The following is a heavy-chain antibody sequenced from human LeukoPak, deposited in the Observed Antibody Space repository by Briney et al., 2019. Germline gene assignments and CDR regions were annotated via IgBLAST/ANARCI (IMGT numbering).Heavy chain of an antibody. V-gene: IGHV3-21*01. CDR1: GFSFSVSG. CDR3: ARGRIDYVWGSYRYIFGNFDY. J-gene: IGHJ4*02. Sequence: GGSLRLSCAASGFSFSVSGMNWVRQAPGKGLEWVSYISSSSSNINYADSVRGRFTISRDNAKNSLYLHMDSLRVEDMAVYYCARGRIDYVWGSYRYIFGNFDYWGQGTLVTVSS. CDR2: ISSSSSNI. D-gene: IGHD3-16*02.